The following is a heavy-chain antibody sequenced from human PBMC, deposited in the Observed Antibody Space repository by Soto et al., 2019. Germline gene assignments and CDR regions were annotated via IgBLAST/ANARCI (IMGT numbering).Heavy chain of an antibody. J-gene: IGHJ6*02. Sequence: ASVKVSCKASGYTFTGYYRHWERQAPGQGLEWMGWINPNSGGTNYAQKFQGWVTMTRDTSISTAYMELSRLRSDDTAVYYCARAEVDILTGYYYGMDVWGQGTTVTPSS. CDR1: GYTFTGYY. V-gene: IGHV1-2*04. CDR2: INPNSGGT. CDR3: ARAEVDILTGYYYGMDV. D-gene: IGHD3-9*01.